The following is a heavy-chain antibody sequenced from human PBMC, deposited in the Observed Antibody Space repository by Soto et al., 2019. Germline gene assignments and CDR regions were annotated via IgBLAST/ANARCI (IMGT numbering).Heavy chain of an antibody. V-gene: IGHV3-73*01. J-gene: IGHJ4*02. CDR3: TRPGYSSGWVDY. D-gene: IGHD6-19*01. Sequence: EVQLVESGGGLVQPGGSLKLSCAASGFTFSGSAMHWVRQASGKGPGWVGRIRSKANSYTKAYAASVKGRFTIFRDDLKNTAYLQMNSLKTEDTAVYYCTRPGYSSGWVDYWGQGTLVTVSS. CDR2: IRSKANSYTK. CDR1: GFTFSGSA.